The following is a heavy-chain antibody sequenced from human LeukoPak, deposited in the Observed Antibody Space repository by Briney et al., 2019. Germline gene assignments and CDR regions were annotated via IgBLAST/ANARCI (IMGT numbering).Heavy chain of an antibody. Sequence: GGSLRLSCAASGFTFSSYSMNWVRQAPGKGLDWVSYISSSSSTIYYADSVKGRLTISRDNAKNSLYLQMNSLRAEDTAVYYCARDLSDYSATRFDYWGQGTLVTVSS. CDR2: ISSSSSTI. J-gene: IGHJ4*02. CDR1: GFTFSSYS. CDR3: ARDLSDYSATRFDY. V-gene: IGHV3-48*01. D-gene: IGHD4-11*01.